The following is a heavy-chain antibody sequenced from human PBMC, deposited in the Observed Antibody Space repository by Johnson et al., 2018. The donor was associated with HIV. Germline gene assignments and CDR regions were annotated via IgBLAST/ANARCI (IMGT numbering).Heavy chain of an antibody. J-gene: IGHJ3*02. CDR3: ARTRHYDEAFDI. CDR2: ISGGST. Sequence: VQLVESRGVLVQPGGSLRLSCAASGFTASSNEMSWVRQAPGKGLEWVSSISGGSTYYADSRKGRFTISRDNSKNTLYLQMNSLRAEDTAVYYCARTRHYDEAFDIWGLGTMVTVSS. V-gene: IGHV3-38-3*01. D-gene: IGHD3-3*01. CDR1: GFTASSNE.